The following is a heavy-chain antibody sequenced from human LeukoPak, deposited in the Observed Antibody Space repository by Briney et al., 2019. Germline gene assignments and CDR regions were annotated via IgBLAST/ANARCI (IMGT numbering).Heavy chain of an antibody. CDR3: ARRGGYGPGYGMDV. CDR2: IYPGDSDT. J-gene: IGHJ6*02. V-gene: IGHV5-51*01. Sequence: GETLKISFKGSGYSFTRFWIGWVRQMPGKGLGWMGSIYPGDSDTRYSPSCQGQVTISAHKSISTAYLQWSSLEASDTARYYCARRGGYGPGYGMDVWGQGTTVTVSS. D-gene: IGHD5-12*01. CDR1: GYSFTRFW.